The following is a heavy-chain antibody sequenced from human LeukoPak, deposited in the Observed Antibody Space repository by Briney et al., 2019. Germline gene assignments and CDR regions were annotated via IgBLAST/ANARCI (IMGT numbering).Heavy chain of an antibody. CDR1: GYTFTSYG. D-gene: IGHD2-2*01. Sequence: ASVKVSCKASGYTFTSYGISWVRQAPGQGLEWMGWISAYNGNTNYAQKLQGRVTMTTDTSTSTVYMELRSLTSDDTAVYYCARDIATVVHQEWGQGTLVTVSS. V-gene: IGHV1-18*01. J-gene: IGHJ4*02. CDR2: ISAYNGNT. CDR3: ARDIATVVHQE.